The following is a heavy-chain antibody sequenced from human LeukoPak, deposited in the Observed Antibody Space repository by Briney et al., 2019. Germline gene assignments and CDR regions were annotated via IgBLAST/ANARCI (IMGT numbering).Heavy chain of an antibody. V-gene: IGHV3-9*03. CDR3: AKDISPSYYDSSGYTFDY. CDR2: ISWNSGSI. D-gene: IGHD3-22*01. CDR1: GFTFDDYA. Sequence: GGSLRLSCAASGFTFDDYAMHWVRQAPGKGLEWASGISWNSGSIGYADSVKGRFTISRDNAKNSLYLQMNSLRAEGMALYYCAKDISPSYYDSSGYTFDYWGQGTLVTVSS. J-gene: IGHJ4*02.